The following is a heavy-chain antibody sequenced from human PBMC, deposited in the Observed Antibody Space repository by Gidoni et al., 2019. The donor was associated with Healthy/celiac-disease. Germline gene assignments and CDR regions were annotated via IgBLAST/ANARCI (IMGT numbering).Heavy chain of an antibody. Sequence: QVQLVQSGAEVKKPGASVKVSCKASGYTFTSYAMHWVRQAPGQRLEWMGWINAGNGNTKYSQKFQGRVTITRDTSASTAYMELSSLRSEDTAVYYCARGACSGGSCSLLFDYWGQGTLVTVSS. J-gene: IGHJ4*02. CDR3: ARGACSGGSCSLLFDY. CDR1: GYTFTSYA. D-gene: IGHD2-15*01. CDR2: INAGNGNT. V-gene: IGHV1-3*01.